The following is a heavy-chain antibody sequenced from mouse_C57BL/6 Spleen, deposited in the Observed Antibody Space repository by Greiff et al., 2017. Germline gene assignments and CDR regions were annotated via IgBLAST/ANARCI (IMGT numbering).Heavy chain of an antibody. Sequence: EVQLQQSGAELVRPGASVKLSCTASGFNIKDDYMHWVKQRPEQGLEWIGWIDPENGDPGYASKFQGKATRTADTSSNTAYLQLSSLTSEDTAVYYCTRAYGNFPWFAYWGQGTLVTVSA. V-gene: IGHV14-4*01. CDR1: GFNIKDDY. D-gene: IGHD2-10*02. CDR2: IDPENGDP. J-gene: IGHJ3*01. CDR3: TRAYGNFPWFAY.